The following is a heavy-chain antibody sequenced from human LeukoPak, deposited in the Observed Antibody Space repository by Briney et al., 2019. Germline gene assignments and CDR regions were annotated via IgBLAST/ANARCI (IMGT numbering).Heavy chain of an antibody. Sequence: SETLSLTCTVSGGSISSYYWSWIRQPPGKGLEWIGYIYYSGSTNYNPSLKSRVTISVDTSKNQFSLKLSSVTAADTAVYYCARCLPDSSGWYSGLPNWFDPWGQGTLVTVSS. CDR3: ARCLPDSSGWYSGLPNWFDP. CDR1: GGSISSYY. J-gene: IGHJ5*02. CDR2: IYYSGST. D-gene: IGHD6-19*01. V-gene: IGHV4-59*08.